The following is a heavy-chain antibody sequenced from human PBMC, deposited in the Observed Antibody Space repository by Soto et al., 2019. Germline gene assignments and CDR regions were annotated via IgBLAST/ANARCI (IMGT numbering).Heavy chain of an antibody. CDR1: GFTFSSYW. D-gene: IGHD3-16*01. V-gene: IGHV3-7*01. CDR3: ARDGNMITFGGVK. J-gene: IGHJ4*02. CDR2: IKQDGSEK. Sequence: PGGSLRLSCAASGFTFSSYWMSWVRQAPGKGLERVANIKQDGSEKYYVDSVEGRFTISRDNAKNSLYLQMNSLRAEDTAVYYCARDGNMITFGGVKGVQGTLVTVSS.